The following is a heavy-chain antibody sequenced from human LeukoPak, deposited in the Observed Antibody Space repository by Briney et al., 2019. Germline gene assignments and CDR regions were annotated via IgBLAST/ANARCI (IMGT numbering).Heavy chain of an antibody. J-gene: IGHJ6*03. CDR2: IYYSGST. CDR3: ARNGGGGWYPHYYYYMDV. D-gene: IGHD6-19*01. V-gene: IGHV4-59*01. Sequence: TSETLSLTCTVSGGSFSGYYWSWIRQSPGKGLEWIGHIYYSGSTNYNPSLKSRVTISVDTSKNQFSLKLSSVTAADTAVYYCARNGGGGWYPHYYYYMDVWGKGTTVTVSS. CDR1: GGSFSGYY.